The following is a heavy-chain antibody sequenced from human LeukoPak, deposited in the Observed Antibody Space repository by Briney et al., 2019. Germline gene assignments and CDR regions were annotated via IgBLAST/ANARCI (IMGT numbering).Heavy chain of an antibody. Sequence: GGSLRLSCAASGFTASSNYMSWVRQAPGKGLEWVSVIYSGGSTYYADSVKGRFTISRDNSKNTLYLQMNSLRAEDTAVYYCARVRGLRMVRGVTPTWFDPWGQGTLVTVSS. CDR1: GFTASSNY. J-gene: IGHJ5*02. CDR2: IYSGGST. CDR3: ARVRGLRMVRGVTPTWFDP. V-gene: IGHV3-66*01. D-gene: IGHD3-10*01.